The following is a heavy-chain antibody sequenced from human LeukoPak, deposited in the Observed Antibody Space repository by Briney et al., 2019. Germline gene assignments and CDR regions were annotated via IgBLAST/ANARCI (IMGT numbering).Heavy chain of an antibody. D-gene: IGHD3-22*01. J-gene: IGHJ4*02. CDR1: GGSISSGDYY. CDR2: IYYRGST. Sequence: SETLSLTCTVSGGSISSGDYYWSWIRQPPGKGLEWIGYIYYRGSTYYNPSLKSRVTISVDTSKNQFSLKLSSVTAADTAVYYCARRPGGYYDSSGYYFHFDYWGQGTLVTVSS. V-gene: IGHV4-30-4*08. CDR3: ARRPGGYYDSSGYYFHFDY.